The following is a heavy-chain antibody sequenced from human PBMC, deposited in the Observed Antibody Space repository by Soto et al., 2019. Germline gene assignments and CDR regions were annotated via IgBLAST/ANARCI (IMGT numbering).Heavy chain of an antibody. V-gene: IGHV1-69*01. CDR1: GGTFSSYA. D-gene: IGHD3-10*01. CDR2: IIPIFGTA. Sequence: QVQLVQSGAEVKKPGSSVKVSCKASGGTFSSYAISWVRQAPGQGLEWMGGIIPIFGTANYAQKFQGRVTITADESTITAYMELSSLRSEDTAMYYCATGSITMVRGVIIHDYYYYGMDVWGQGTTVTVSS. CDR3: ATGSITMVRGVIIHDYYYYGMDV. J-gene: IGHJ6*02.